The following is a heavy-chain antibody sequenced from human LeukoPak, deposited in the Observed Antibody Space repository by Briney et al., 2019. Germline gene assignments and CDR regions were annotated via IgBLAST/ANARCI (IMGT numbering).Heavy chain of an antibody. CDR3: ARVWLDAFDV. CDR2: ITFDGSST. V-gene: IGHV3-74*01. CDR1: GFTFSSYS. D-gene: IGHD2-21*01. Sequence: GGSLRLSCAASGFTFSSYSMNWVRQAPGKGLQWVSRITFDGSSTNYAGAVKGRFTISRDNAKNTLYLQMNSLRADDTAIYYCARVWLDAFDVWGQGTMVTVSS. J-gene: IGHJ3*01.